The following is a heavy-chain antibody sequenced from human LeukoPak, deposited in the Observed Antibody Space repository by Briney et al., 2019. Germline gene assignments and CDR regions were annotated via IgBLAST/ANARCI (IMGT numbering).Heavy chain of an antibody. Sequence: SETLSLTCTVSGASVTDYYWSWIRQSPGKGLEWISYIHHSGNSDYNPSLRSRVTTSLDTSKNQFSLNLISVTAADTAVYYCTRGHWGLQTWSQGTLVTVSS. J-gene: IGHJ5*02. CDR3: TRGHWGLQT. CDR2: IHHSGNS. V-gene: IGHV4-59*02. D-gene: IGHD7-27*01. CDR1: GASVTDYY.